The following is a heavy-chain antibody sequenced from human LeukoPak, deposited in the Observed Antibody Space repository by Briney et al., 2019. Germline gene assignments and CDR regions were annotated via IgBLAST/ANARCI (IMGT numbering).Heavy chain of an antibody. D-gene: IGHD3-10*01. CDR3: ARDTDYYGSGTLGYMDY. J-gene: IGHJ4*02. Sequence: GGSLRLSCAVSGFTVNNNFMSWVRQAPGKVLEWVSIIYSGGSTYYTDSVKGRFTISRDNSKNTVYLQMNSLRAEDTAVYYCARDTDYYGSGTLGYMDYWGQGTLVTVSS. CDR1: GFTVNNNF. CDR2: IYSGGST. V-gene: IGHV3-66*01.